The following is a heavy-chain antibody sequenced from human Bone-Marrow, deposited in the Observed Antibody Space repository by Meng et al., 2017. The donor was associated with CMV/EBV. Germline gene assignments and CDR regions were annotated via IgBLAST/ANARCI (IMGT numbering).Heavy chain of an antibody. J-gene: IGHJ4*02. CDR3: ARDPRFLEWLSFDY. V-gene: IGHV6-1*01. CDR2: TYYRSKWYN. CDR1: GDSVSSNSAA. D-gene: IGHD3-3*01. Sequence: SCAISGDSVSSNSAAWNWIRQSPSRGLEWLGRTYYRSKWYNDYAVSVKSRITINPDTSKNQFSLQLNSVTPEDTAVYYCARDPRFLEWLSFDYCGQGTLVTVSS.